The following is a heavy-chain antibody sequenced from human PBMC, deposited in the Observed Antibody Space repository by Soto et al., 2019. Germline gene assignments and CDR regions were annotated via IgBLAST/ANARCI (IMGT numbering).Heavy chain of an antibody. Sequence: SETLSLTCTVSGGSISSSSYYWGWIRQPPGKGLEWIGSIYDSGSTYYNPSLKSGVTISVDTSKNQFSLKLSSVTAADTAVYYCARGVRFLEWLLDWFDPWGQGTLVTVSS. J-gene: IGHJ5*02. D-gene: IGHD3-3*01. CDR2: IYDSGST. V-gene: IGHV4-39*01. CDR1: GGSISSSSYY. CDR3: ARGVRFLEWLLDWFDP.